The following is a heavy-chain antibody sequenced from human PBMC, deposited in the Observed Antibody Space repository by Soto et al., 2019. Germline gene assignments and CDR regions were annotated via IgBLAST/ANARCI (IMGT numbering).Heavy chain of an antibody. V-gene: IGHV4-39*01. J-gene: IGHJ5*02. CDR3: ARHPTGLWFGDGSDL. CDR1: GGSISSSSYY. CDR2: INYSGST. Sequence: QPQLLESGPGLVKPSETLSLTCTVSGGSISSSSYYWGWIRQPPGKGLEWIGSINYSGSTYYNPSLKSRVTISIDTSKNQFSLKLSAVTAADTAVYYCARHPTGLWFGDGSDLWGQGTLVTVSS. D-gene: IGHD3-10*01.